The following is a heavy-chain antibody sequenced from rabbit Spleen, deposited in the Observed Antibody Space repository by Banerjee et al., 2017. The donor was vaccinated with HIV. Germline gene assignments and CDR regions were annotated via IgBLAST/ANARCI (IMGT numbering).Heavy chain of an antibody. CDR2: IAGNSSGCT. J-gene: IGHJ6*01. CDR3: ARDTGSSFSSYGMDL. V-gene: IGHV1S40*01. Sequence: QSLEESGGGLVQTAGSLVLTCNAAGVSFCSSDYICCVRRAPGKGVEWSSCIAGNSSGCTYSAPWSKGRFIISKTSSTTVTLQMTSLTAADTAAYFCARDTGSSFSSYGMDLWGPGTLVTVS. D-gene: IGHD8-1*01. CDR1: GVSFCSSDY.